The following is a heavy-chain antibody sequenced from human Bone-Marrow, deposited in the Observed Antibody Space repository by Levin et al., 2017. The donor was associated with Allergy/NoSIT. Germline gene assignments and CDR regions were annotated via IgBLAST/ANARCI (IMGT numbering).Heavy chain of an antibody. J-gene: IGHJ4*02. Sequence: GESLKISCKGSGYNFNTYWIGWVRQMPGKGLEWMGIIYSGDSDTRYSPSFQGQVTISVDKSISTAYLQWSSLKASDTAMYYYARRGGRGVVVTGFDFWGQGTLVTVSS. D-gene: IGHD2-21*02. CDR1: GYNFNTYW. CDR3: ARRGGRGVVVTGFDF. CDR2: IYSGDSDT. V-gene: IGHV5-51*01.